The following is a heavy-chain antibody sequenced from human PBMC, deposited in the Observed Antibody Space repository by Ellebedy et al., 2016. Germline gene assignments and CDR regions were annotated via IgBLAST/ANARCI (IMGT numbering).Heavy chain of an antibody. Sequence: GESLKISXAASGFTLSRFDIHWVRQAQGKGLEWVAAISNDGNDENYGASVKGRFSISRDKSKNRVYLQMSSLRVEDTAVYSCARVRSPDYSTNYDLDVWGQGTTVTVSS. CDR3: ARVRSPDYSTNYDLDV. CDR1: GFTLSRFD. J-gene: IGHJ6*02. V-gene: IGHV3-30*03. CDR2: ISNDGNDE. D-gene: IGHD3-22*01.